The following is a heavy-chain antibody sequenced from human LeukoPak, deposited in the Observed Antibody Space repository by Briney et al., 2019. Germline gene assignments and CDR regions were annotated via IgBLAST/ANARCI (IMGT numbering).Heavy chain of an antibody. D-gene: IGHD2-21*01. Sequence: PAGGSLRLSCAASGFTFSSYAMSWVRQAPGKGLEWVSGISGSGSNTYYADSVKGRFTLSRDNSKNTLYLHMISLRAEDTAVYYCARPGGHWSSSPFDYWGQGTLVTVSS. V-gene: IGHV3-23*01. CDR2: ISGSGSNT. CDR1: GFTFSSYA. CDR3: ARPGGHWSSSPFDY. J-gene: IGHJ4*02.